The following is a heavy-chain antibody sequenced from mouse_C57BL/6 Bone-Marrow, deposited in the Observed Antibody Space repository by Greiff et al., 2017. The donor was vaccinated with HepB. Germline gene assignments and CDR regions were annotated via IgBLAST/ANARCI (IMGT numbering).Heavy chain of an antibody. V-gene: IGHV3-8*01. J-gene: IGHJ1*03. CDR1: GYSITSDY. CDR2: ISYSGST. Sequence: EVKVVESGPGLAKPSQTLSLTCSVTGYSITSDYWNWIRKFPGNKLEYMGYISYSGSTYYNPSLKSRISITRDTSRNQYYLQLNSVTTEDTATYYCARCCDYGWYFDVWGTGTTVTVSS. D-gene: IGHD2-4*01. CDR3: ARCCDYGWYFDV.